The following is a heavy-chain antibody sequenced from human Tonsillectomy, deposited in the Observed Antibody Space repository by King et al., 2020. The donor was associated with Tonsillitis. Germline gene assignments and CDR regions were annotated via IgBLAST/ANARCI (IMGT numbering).Heavy chain of an antibody. CDR2: MNPNSGNT. CDR3: ARFESLTKGGPYNWFDP. V-gene: IGHV1-8*02. D-gene: IGHD3-16*01. CDR1: GYTFTSYD. J-gene: IGHJ5*02. Sequence: QLVQSGAEVKKPGASVKVSCKASGYTFTSYDINWVRQATGQGLEWMGWMNPNSGNTGYAQKFQGRVTMTRNTSISTAYMELSSLRSEDTAVYYCARFESLTKGGPYNWFDPWGQGTLVTVSS.